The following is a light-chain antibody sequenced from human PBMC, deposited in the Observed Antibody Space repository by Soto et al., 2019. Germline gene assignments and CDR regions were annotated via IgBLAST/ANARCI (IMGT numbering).Light chain of an antibody. CDR3: QQYHTYSPWT. CDR1: QSITTW. Sequence: DIQMTHSPFTLSASVGARVPITCRASQSITTWLAAYQQKPGNDPKLLLSDASSWHSGVPSRLSGSGSGTEFTLTISGRQPADFATYYCQQYHTYSPWTFGQGTKVDI. CDR2: DAS. V-gene: IGKV1-5*01. J-gene: IGKJ1*01.